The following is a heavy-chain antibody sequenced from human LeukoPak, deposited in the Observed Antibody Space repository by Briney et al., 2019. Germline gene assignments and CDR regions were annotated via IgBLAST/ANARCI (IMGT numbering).Heavy chain of an antibody. V-gene: IGHV5-51*01. CDR1: GYSFTSYW. CDR3: ARLKDSNYYYYGMDV. D-gene: IGHD2-15*01. Sequence: GESLKISCKGSGYSFTSYWIGRVRQMPGKGLEWMGIIYPGDSDTRYSPSFQGQVTISADKSISTAYLQWSSLKASDTAMYYCARLKDSNYYYYGMDVWGQGTTVTVSS. J-gene: IGHJ6*02. CDR2: IYPGDSDT.